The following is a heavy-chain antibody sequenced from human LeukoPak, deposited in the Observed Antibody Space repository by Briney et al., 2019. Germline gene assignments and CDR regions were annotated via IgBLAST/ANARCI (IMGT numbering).Heavy chain of an antibody. J-gene: IGHJ5*02. CDR1: GGSISSYY. V-gene: IGHV4-59*01. Sequence: SETLSLTCTVSGGSISSYYWSWIRQPPGKGLEWIGYIYYSGSTNYNPSLKGRVTISVDTSKNQFSLKLSSVTAADTAVYYCARKQYYYDSSGYWFDPWGQGTLVTVSS. D-gene: IGHD3-22*01. CDR2: IYYSGST. CDR3: ARKQYYYDSSGYWFDP.